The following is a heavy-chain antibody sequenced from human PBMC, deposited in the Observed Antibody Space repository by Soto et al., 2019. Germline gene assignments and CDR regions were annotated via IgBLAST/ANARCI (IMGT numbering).Heavy chain of an antibody. J-gene: IGHJ6*02. CDR2: INQSGQT. D-gene: IGHD6-6*01. V-gene: IGHV4-34*01. CDR3: ARLPGVLEVYYYGMDV. Sequence: QVQLQQWGAGLLKPAETLSLTCGVYGGSFSGDYWSWIRQAPGKGLEWIGEINQSGQTHYNPSLKSRVTISVDPSENHFSLKVSSMTAAATAVSYFARLPGVLEVYYYGMDVWGQGTTVTVSS. CDR1: GGSFSGDY.